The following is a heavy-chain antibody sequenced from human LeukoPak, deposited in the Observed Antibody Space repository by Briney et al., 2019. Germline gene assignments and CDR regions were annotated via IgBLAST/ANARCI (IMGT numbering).Heavy chain of an antibody. J-gene: IGHJ4*02. Sequence: SVKVSCKASGGTFSSYAISWVRQAPGQGLEWMGGIIPIFGTANYAQKFQGRVTITADKSTSTAYMELSSLRSEDTAVYYCARDRIRSIAAAGAFDYWGQGTLVTVSS. CDR2: IIPIFGTA. V-gene: IGHV1-69*06. CDR3: ARDRIRSIAAAGAFDY. CDR1: GGTFSSYA. D-gene: IGHD6-13*01.